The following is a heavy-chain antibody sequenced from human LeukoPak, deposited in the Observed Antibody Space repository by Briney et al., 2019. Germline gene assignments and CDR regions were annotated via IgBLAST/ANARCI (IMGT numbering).Heavy chain of an antibody. V-gene: IGHV4-34*01. J-gene: IGHJ1*01. CDR2: INHSGST. CDR3: ARGRFDPQIVVVITTIVSYFQH. D-gene: IGHD3-22*01. Sequence: SETLSLTCAVYGGSFSGYYWSWIRQPPGKGLEWIGEINHSGSTNYNPSLKSRVTISVDTSKNQFSLKLSSVTAADTAVYYCARGRFDPQIVVVITTIVSYFQHWGQGTLVTVSS. CDR1: GGSFSGYY.